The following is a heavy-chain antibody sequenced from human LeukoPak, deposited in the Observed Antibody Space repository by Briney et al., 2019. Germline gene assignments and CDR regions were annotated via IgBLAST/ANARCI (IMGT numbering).Heavy chain of an antibody. V-gene: IGHV1-2*02. J-gene: IGHJ4*02. Sequence: ASVKVSCKASGYNFNDYYIHWVRQAPGQGLEWMGGINPKSGGTNYAQKFRGRVTMTRDTSISTAYMELSGLRSDDTAVYYCARDSGLGPTWHPFDHWGQGTPVTVSS. CDR2: INPKSGGT. D-gene: IGHD1-26*01. CDR1: GYNFNDYY. CDR3: ARDSGLGPTWHPFDH.